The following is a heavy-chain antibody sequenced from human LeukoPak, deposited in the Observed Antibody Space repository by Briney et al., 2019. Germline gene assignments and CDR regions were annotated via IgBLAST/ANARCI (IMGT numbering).Heavy chain of an antibody. CDR2: ISYDGSSK. V-gene: IGHV3-30-3*01. CDR1: GFTFSSYA. CDR3: ARDSRITMVRGVTPPGY. D-gene: IGHD3-10*01. J-gene: IGHJ4*02. Sequence: GGSLRLSCAASGFTFSSYAMHWVRQAPGKGLEWVAVISYDGSSKYYADSVKGRFTISRDNSKNTLYLQMNSLRAEDTAVYYCARDSRITMVRGVTPPGYWGQGTLVTVSS.